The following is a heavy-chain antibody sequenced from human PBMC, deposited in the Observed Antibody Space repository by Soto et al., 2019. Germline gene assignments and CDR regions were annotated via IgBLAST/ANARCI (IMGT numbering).Heavy chain of an antibody. V-gene: IGHV4-39*07. J-gene: IGHJ3*02. D-gene: IGHD3-3*01. CDR1: GGSISSSSYY. Sequence: SETLSLTCTVSGGSISSSSYYWGWIRQPPGKGLEWIGKIYHSGSTNYNPSLKSRVTISVDTSKNQFSLKLSSVTAADTAVYYCARAYYDFWSGYLAAFDIWGQGTMVTVSS. CDR3: ARAYYDFWSGYLAAFDI. CDR2: IYHSGST.